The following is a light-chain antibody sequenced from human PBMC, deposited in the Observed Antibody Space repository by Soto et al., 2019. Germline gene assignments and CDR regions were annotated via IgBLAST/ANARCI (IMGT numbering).Light chain of an antibody. J-gene: IGKJ1*01. V-gene: IGKV1-39*01. Sequence: DIQITQSPSSLSASVGDRVTITCRTSQNILSYLHWYQQKPGKSPNLLVYAASSLQSGVPSRFSGSGSGTDFTLTITSLQPEDFATYFCQQSYSTTWTFGQGTKVEIQ. CDR2: AAS. CDR1: QNILSY. CDR3: QQSYSTTWT.